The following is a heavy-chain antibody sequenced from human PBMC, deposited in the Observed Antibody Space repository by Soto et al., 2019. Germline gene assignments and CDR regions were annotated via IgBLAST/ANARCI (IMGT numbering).Heavy chain of an antibody. V-gene: IGHV4-31*03. CDR2: IYYSGST. CDR1: GGSISSGGYY. CDR3: ARGSVVVVVAATRYWFDP. Sequence: QVQLQESGPGLVKPSQTLSLTCTVSGGSISSGGYYWSWIRQHPGKGLEWIGYIYYSGSTYYNPSHEVRVTLSFDTSKNHFSLNLSSVTAAATAVSSCARGSVVVVVAATRYWFDPWGQGTLVTVSS. D-gene: IGHD2-15*01. J-gene: IGHJ5*02.